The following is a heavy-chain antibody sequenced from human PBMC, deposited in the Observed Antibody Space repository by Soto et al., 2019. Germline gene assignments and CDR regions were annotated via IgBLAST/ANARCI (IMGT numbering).Heavy chain of an antibody. V-gene: IGHV1-2*02. D-gene: IGHD5-18*01. CDR1: GYTFTGYY. J-gene: IGHJ3*01. CDR2: INPNSGGT. Sequence: ASVKVSCKASGYTFTGYYTHWVRQAPGQGLEWMGWINPNSGGTNYAQKFQGRVTMTRDTSISTAYMELSRLRSDDTAVYYCASSLGHGYSHGRNAFDLWGHGTMATAS. CDR3: ASSLGHGYSHGRNAFDL.